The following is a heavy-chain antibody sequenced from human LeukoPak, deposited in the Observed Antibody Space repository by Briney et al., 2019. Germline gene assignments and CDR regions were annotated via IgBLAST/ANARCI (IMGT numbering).Heavy chain of an antibody. CDR1: DGSFSGYY. D-gene: IGHD6-19*01. V-gene: IGHV4-34*01. CDR3: ARGYSSGWYGPFDP. CDR2: INDSGRI. Sequence: KPSETLSLTCAVYDGSFSGYYWSWIRQPPGKGLEWIGEINDSGRINYNPSLKSRVTISVDTSKNQLSLKLSSVTAADTAVYYCARGYSSGWYGPFDPWGQGTLVTVSS. J-gene: IGHJ5*02.